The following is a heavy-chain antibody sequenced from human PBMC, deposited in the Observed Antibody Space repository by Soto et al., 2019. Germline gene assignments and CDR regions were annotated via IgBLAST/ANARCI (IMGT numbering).Heavy chain of an antibody. Sequence: GXSVKVSFNASGYTFTSYDINLVRHTTGQGLEWMGWINPNSGNTGYAQKFQGRVTMTRNTSISTAYMELSSLRSEDTAVYYCAREYCSGGSCYFWFDPWGQGTLVTVSS. CDR3: AREYCSGGSCYFWFDP. CDR1: GYTFTSYD. D-gene: IGHD2-15*01. J-gene: IGHJ5*02. V-gene: IGHV1-8*01. CDR2: INPNSGNT.